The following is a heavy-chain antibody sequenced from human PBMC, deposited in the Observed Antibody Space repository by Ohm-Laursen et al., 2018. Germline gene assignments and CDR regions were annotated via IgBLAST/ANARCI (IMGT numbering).Heavy chain of an antibody. CDR1: GFTFSDYY. J-gene: IGHJ4*02. Sequence: SLRLSCTASGFTFSDYYMSWIRQAPGKGLEWVSYISSSGSTIYYADSVKGRFTISRDNAKNSLYLQMNSLRAEDTAVYYCAREAAVASIDYWGQGTLVTVSS. V-gene: IGHV3-11*01. CDR3: AREAAVASIDY. D-gene: IGHD6-19*01. CDR2: ISSSGSTI.